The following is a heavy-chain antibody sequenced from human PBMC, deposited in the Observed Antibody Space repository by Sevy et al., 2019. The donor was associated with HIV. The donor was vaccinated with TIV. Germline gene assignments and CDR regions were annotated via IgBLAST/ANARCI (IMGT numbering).Heavy chain of an antibody. CDR1: GFTFSSYW. D-gene: IGHD3-10*01. J-gene: IGHJ6*02. CDR3: AMWKGVANGYYYYGMDV. CDR2: IKQDGSEK. V-gene: IGHV3-7*01. Sequence: GGSLRLSCAASGFTFSSYWMSWVRQAPGKGLEWVANIKQDGSEKCYVDSVKGRFTISRDNAKNSLYLQMNSLRAEETAVYYCAMWKGVANGYYYYGMDVWGQGTTVTVSS.